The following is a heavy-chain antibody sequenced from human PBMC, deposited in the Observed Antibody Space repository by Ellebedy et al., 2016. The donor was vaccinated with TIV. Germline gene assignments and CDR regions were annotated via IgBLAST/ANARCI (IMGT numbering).Heavy chain of an antibody. CDR2: LTSDGNDK. CDR1: GFTFSYYA. Sequence: GGSLRLSCEASGFTFSYYAMHWVRQAPGKGLEWVSVLTSDGNDKDHADSVKGRFTISRDNSRNTVFLQMNSLRAEDTAIYYCAKGSLIGGIDFWGQGALVTVSS. D-gene: IGHD3-10*01. V-gene: IGHV3-30*18. J-gene: IGHJ4*02. CDR3: AKGSLIGGIDF.